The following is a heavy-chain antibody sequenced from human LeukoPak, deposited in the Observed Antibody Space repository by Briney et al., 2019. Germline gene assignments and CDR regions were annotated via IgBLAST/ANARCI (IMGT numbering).Heavy chain of an antibody. CDR2: ISSSSSTI. CDR3: ARDHGSSSCPYFDY. Sequence: PGGSLRLSCAASGFTFSSSSMNWVRQAPGKGLEWVSYISSSSSTIFYADSVKGRFTISRDNAKNSLYLQMNSLRAEDTAVYYCARDHGSSSCPYFDYWGQGTLVTVSS. V-gene: IGHV3-48*01. CDR1: GFTFSSSS. J-gene: IGHJ4*02. D-gene: IGHD6-13*01.